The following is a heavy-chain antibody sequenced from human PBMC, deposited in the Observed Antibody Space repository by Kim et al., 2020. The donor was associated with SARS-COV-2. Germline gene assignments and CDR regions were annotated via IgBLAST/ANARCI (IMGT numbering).Heavy chain of an antibody. CDR1: GFTFSTAW. V-gene: IGHV3-15*01. D-gene: IGHD3-10*01. CDR2: IKNKGDGGTL. J-gene: IGHJ4*02. CDR3: SGGYWSDY. Sequence: GGSLRLSCAASGFTFSTAWMTWVRQAPGKGLEWVGRIKNKGDGGTLDYATPVKGRFTISRDDSRNTLFLQMNSLKTEDTGVYFCSGGYWSDYWGQGTLVT.